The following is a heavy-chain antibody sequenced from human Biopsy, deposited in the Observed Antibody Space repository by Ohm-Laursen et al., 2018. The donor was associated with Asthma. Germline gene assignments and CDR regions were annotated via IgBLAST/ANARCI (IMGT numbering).Heavy chain of an antibody. CDR3: AKITTDRQKANNWFDP. Sequence: SLRLSCVASGFTFSNYGMHWVRQAPGKGLDWVAVISFDGSNKNYTDPVKGRFTVSRDSSRNTLYLQLSTLRVEDTAVYFCAKITTDRQKANNWFDPWGQGTLVTVSS. D-gene: IGHD3-22*01. CDR2: ISFDGSNK. J-gene: IGHJ5*02. CDR1: GFTFSNYG. V-gene: IGHV3-30*18.